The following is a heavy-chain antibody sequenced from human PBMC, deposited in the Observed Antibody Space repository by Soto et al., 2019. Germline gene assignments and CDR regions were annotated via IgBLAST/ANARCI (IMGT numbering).Heavy chain of an antibody. D-gene: IGHD2-21*02. J-gene: IGHJ4*02. CDR1: GFTFNSLS. V-gene: IGHV3-30*04. Sequence: QVQLVESGGGMAQAGTSLRLSCTGSGFTFNSLSVHWVRQGPDKGLEWVAVVSFDGKVTYYADSVKGRFTVSRDISKNTIYLQANSLRPEDTAVYYCAREPYGDSQYFDYWGQGTPVTVSS. CDR2: VSFDGKVT. CDR3: AREPYGDSQYFDY.